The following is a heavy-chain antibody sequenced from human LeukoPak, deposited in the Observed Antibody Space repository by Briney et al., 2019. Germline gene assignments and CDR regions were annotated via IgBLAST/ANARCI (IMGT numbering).Heavy chain of an antibody. D-gene: IGHD3-10*01. Sequence: GGSLRLSCAASGFTFSDYYMSWIRQAPGKGLEWVSYISSSCYTNYADSVKGRFTISRDNAKNSLYLQMNSLRAEDTAVYYWARDGSGSRNRAVDYWGQGTLVTVSS. J-gene: IGHJ4*02. CDR3: ARDGSGSRNRAVDY. CDR1: GFTFSDYY. CDR2: ISSSCYT. V-gene: IGHV3-11*05.